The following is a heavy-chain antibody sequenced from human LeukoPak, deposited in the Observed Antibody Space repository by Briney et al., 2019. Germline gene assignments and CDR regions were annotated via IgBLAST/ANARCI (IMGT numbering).Heavy chain of an antibody. CDR3: ARSSQYYYDSRGHFDY. CDR2: ISAYNGNT. V-gene: IGHV1-18*01. Sequence: GASVKVSCKASGYTFTSYGISWVRQAPGQGLEWMGWISAYNGNTNYAQKLQGRVTMTTDTSTSTAYMELRSLRSDDTAVYYCARSSQYYYDSRGHFDYWGQGTLVTVFS. J-gene: IGHJ4*02. D-gene: IGHD3-22*01. CDR1: GYTFTSYG.